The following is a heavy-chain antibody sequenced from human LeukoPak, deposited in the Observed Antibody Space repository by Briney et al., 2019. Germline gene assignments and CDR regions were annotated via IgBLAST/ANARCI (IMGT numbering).Heavy chain of an antibody. J-gene: IGHJ3*02. CDR2: IKQDGSET. CDR3: ARRIAAAAHGGFDI. Sequence: GGSLRLSCAASGFTFSNYWMNWVRQAPGKGLECLANIKQDGSETYYADSVKGRFTISRDNAKNSLYLQMNSLRAGDTAVYFCARRIAAAAHGGFDIWGQGTMVTVSS. D-gene: IGHD6-13*01. CDR1: GFTFSNYW. V-gene: IGHV3-7*01.